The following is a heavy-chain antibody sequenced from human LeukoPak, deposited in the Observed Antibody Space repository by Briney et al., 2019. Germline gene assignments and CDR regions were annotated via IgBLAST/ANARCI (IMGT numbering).Heavy chain of an antibody. J-gene: IGHJ2*01. V-gene: IGHV4-34*01. CDR1: GGSFSGYY. Sequence: SETLSLTCAVDGGSFSGYYWSWIRQPPGKGLERIGKINHSGSTNYNPSLKSRVTISVDTSKNQFSLKLSSVTAADTAVYYCARRYVWGSYRWYFDLWGRGTLVTVSS. D-gene: IGHD3-16*01. CDR3: ARRYVWGSYRWYFDL. CDR2: INHSGST.